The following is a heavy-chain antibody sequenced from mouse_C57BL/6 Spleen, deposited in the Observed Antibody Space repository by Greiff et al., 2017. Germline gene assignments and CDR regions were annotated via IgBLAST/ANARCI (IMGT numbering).Heavy chain of an antibody. CDR2: IDPSDSYT. CDR1: AYTFTSYW. D-gene: IGHD2-4*01. J-gene: IGHJ1*03. Sequence: VQLQQPGAELVMPGASVQLSCKASAYTFTSYWTHWVKQRPGQGLEWIGEIDPSDSYTNYNQKFKGKSTLTVDKSSSTAYMPLSSLTSEDSAVYYCARDYDYPWYFDVWGTGATVTVSS. V-gene: IGHV1-69*01. CDR3: ARDYDYPWYFDV.